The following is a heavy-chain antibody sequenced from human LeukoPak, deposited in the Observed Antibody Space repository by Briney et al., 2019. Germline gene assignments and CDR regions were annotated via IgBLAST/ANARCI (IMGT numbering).Heavy chain of an antibody. J-gene: IGHJ5*02. D-gene: IGHD6-6*01. Sequence: SETLSFTCTVSGGSISSGSYYWSWIRQPAGKGLEWIGRIYTSGSTNYNPSLKSRVTISVDTSKNQFSLKLSSVTAADTAVYYCATTRDVYSSSSTDWFDPWGQGTLVTVSS. V-gene: IGHV4-61*02. CDR2: IYTSGST. CDR3: ATTRDVYSSSSTDWFDP. CDR1: GGSISSGSYY.